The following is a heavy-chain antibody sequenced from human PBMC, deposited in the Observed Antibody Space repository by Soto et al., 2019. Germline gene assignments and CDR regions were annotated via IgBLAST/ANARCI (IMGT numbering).Heavy chain of an antibody. CDR2: IWYDGSKK. D-gene: IGHD6-19*01. V-gene: IGHV3-33*01. Sequence: QVQLVESGGGVVQPGRSLRLSCAASGFTFRNHGMHWVRQAPGRGVEWVAGIWYDGSKKYYADSVKGRFTISRDNSKDTLYLQMNSLRDEDTAVYYCARDSWLVCTQSAFDLWGQGTMVTVSS. CDR3: ARDSWLVCTQSAFDL. J-gene: IGHJ3*01. CDR1: GFTFRNHG.